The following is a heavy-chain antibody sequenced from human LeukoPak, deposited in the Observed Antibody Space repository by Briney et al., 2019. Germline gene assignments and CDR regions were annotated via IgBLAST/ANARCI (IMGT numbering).Heavy chain of an antibody. CDR2: INGYNGNA. CDR3: ARVKLLRGVIITILDY. D-gene: IGHD3-10*01. CDR1: GYTFTNYG. V-gene: IGHV1-18*01. Sequence: GASVKVSCKASGYTFTNYGFTWVRQAPGQGLEWMGWINGYNGNANYAQKYQGRVTMTTDTSTRTAYMELRSLRSDDTAVYYCARVKLLRGVIITILDYWGQGTLVTVSS. J-gene: IGHJ4*02.